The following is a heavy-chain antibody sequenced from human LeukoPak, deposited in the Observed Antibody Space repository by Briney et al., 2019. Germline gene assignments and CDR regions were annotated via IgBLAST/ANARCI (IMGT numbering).Heavy chain of an antibody. CDR3: ARVFGASSFLGYSGYDRSDAFDI. Sequence: ASVKVSCKASGYTFTGYYMHWVRQAPGQGLEWMGWINPNSGCTNYAQKFQGRVTMTRDTSISTAYMELSRLRSDDTAVYYCARVFGASSFLGYSGYDRSDAFDIWGQGTMVTVSS. J-gene: IGHJ3*02. CDR2: INPNSGCT. CDR1: GYTFTGYY. V-gene: IGHV1-2*02. D-gene: IGHD5-12*01.